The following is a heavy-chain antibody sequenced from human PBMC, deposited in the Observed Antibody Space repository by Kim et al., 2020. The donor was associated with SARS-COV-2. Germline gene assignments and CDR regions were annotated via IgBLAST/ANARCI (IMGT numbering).Heavy chain of an antibody. V-gene: IGHV3-30-3*01. CDR2: ISYDGSNK. CDR1: GFTFSSYA. J-gene: IGHJ6*01. D-gene: IGHD6-13*01. Sequence: GGSLRLSCAASGFTFSSYAMHWVRQAPGKGLEWVAVISYDGSNKYYADSVKGRFTISRDNSKNTLYLQMNSLRAEDTAVYYCASPTYGGAAAGNPYYYY. CDR3: ASPTYGGAAAGNPYYYY.